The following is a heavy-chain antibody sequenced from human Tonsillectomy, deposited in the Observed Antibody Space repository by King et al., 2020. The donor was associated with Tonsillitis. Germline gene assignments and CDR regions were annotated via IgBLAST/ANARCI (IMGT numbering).Heavy chain of an antibody. D-gene: IGHD6-19*01. J-gene: IGHJ6*02. CDR2: ISSSGNTI. V-gene: IGHV3-11*01. CDR3: ARRLGVAGRRNYYHGMDV. Sequence: VQLVESGGGLVKPGGSLRLSCAASGFTFSDYYMTWIRQAPGRGLEWVSYISSSGNTIHYADSVKGRFTISRDNAKNSLYLQMNSLRAEDTAVYYCARRLGVAGRRNYYHGMDVWGQGTTVTVSS. CDR1: GFTFSDYY.